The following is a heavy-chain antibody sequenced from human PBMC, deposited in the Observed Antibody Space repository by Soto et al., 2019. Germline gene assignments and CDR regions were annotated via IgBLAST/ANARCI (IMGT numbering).Heavy chain of an antibody. CDR2: ISWNSDTV. CDR1: GFSFESYG. CDR3: FKGRRASLVVAAGMNWFAS. D-gene: IGHD2-2*01. V-gene: IGHV3-9*01. J-gene: IGHJ5*01. Sequence: EVQLVESGGGLAQPGRSLRLSCAASGFSFESYGMHWVRQIPGKGLQWVSGISWNSDTVGYADSVRGRFTVSRDNARNSLFLQLHSLSLEDTAFYHCFKGRRASLVVAAGMNWFASWGQGTLVTVSS.